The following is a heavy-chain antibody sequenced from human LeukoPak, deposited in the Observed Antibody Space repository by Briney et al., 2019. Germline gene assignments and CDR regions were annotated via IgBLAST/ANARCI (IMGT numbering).Heavy chain of an antibody. CDR2: IGPSGDIK. V-gene: IGHV3-23*01. D-gene: IGHD5-24*01. J-gene: IGHJ4*02. Sequence: GGSLRLSCAASGFTFSRHGMNWVRQAPGKGLEWVSGIGPSGDIKYYVDSVKGRFTVSRDNSKNTLYLQINSLRDEDTAVYYCAKDDAWLQYNDWGQGTLVTVSS. CDR3: AKDDAWLQYND. CDR1: GFTFSRHG.